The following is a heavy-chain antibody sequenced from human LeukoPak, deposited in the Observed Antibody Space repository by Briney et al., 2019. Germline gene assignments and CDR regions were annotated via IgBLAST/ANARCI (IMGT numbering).Heavy chain of an antibody. J-gene: IGHJ4*02. Sequence: GGSLRLSCAASGFTFNRYGMNWVRQAPGKGLEWVSGISPGGDIKYYADSVKGRFVISRDNSKNTVYLQMNSLRVDDTSSYYCAQDGAWLRFDHWGQGTLVTVSS. D-gene: IGHD5-12*01. CDR1: GFTFNRYG. CDR2: ISPGGDIK. CDR3: AQDGAWLRFDH. V-gene: IGHV3-23*01.